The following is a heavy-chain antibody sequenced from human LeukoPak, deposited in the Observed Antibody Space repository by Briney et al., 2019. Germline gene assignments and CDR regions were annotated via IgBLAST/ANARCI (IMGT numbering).Heavy chain of an antibody. CDR1: GFTFSGSA. CDR2: IISTANGYAT. CDR3: TGNYYGSGCYADFDY. Sequence: GSLRLSCAASGFTFSGSALHWVRRASGKGREWVGRIISTANGYATSYAASVKGRFTISRGDSKNTAYLQMDSLKTEDTAVYYCTGNYYGSGCYADFDYWGQGTLVTVSS. D-gene: IGHD3-10*01. J-gene: IGHJ4*02. V-gene: IGHV3-73*01.